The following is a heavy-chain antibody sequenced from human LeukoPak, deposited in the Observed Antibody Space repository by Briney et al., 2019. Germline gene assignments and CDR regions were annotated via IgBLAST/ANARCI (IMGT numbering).Heavy chain of an antibody. CDR1: DSSISTYKW. CDR3: ATSLIRGGAYNVDV. V-gene: IGHV4/OR15-8*01. CDR2: IYSSGSP. Sequence: SETLSLTCVVSDSSISTYKWWAWVRQSPQKGLEWIGEIYSSGSPNYNPSLKNRVTMSVDKSRNQFSLNLRSVTAADTAVYYCATSLIRGGAYNVDVWGQGTTVTVSS. D-gene: IGHD3-10*01. J-gene: IGHJ6*02.